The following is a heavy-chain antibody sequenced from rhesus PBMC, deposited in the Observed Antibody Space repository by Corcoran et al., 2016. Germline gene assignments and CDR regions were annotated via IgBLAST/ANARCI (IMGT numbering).Heavy chain of an antibody. V-gene: IGHV4-143*01. J-gene: IGHJ4*01. CDR1: GGPLRGYYH. CDR3: ARPASIAGKTGFDY. D-gene: IGHD1-20*01. Sequence: QVQLQESGPGLVKPSETLSLTCTVPGGPLRGYYHWSWTRQPPGKGLEGIGGINGNSASTYYNPSLKSRVTISKDTSKNQFSLKLSSVTAADTAVYYCARPASIAGKTGFDYWGQGVLVTVSS. CDR2: INGNSAST.